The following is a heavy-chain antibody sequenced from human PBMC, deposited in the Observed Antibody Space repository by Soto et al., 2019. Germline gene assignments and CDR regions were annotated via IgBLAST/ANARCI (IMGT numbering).Heavy chain of an antibody. J-gene: IGHJ4*02. CDR3: AREQQLDTGNFDY. Sequence: ASVKVSCKASGYTFTNYAIHWVRQAPGQRLEWMGWINAGNGNTKYSQKFQDRVTITRDTSASTVYMALSSLRFEDTDVYYCAREQQLDTGNFDYWGQGTLVTVSS. CDR2: INAGNGNT. V-gene: IGHV1-3*01. CDR1: GYTFTNYA. D-gene: IGHD1-1*01.